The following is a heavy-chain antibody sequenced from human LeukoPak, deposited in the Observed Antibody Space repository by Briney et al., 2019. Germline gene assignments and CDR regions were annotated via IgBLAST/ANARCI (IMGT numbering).Heavy chain of an antibody. D-gene: IGHD5-12*01. Sequence: SETLSLTCTVSGGSISSGGYYWSWIRQHPGKGLEWIGYIYYSGSTYYNPSLKSRVTISVDTSKNQFSLKLSSVTAADTAVYYCARGYSGYENSGLDYRGQGTLVTVSS. V-gene: IGHV4-31*03. CDR3: ARGYSGYENSGLDY. J-gene: IGHJ4*02. CDR2: IYYSGST. CDR1: GGSISSGGYY.